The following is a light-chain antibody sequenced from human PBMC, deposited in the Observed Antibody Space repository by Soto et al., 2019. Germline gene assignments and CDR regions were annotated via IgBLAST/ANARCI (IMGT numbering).Light chain of an antibody. J-gene: IGKJ1*01. CDR2: GAS. CDR3: LQDYNFPWP. V-gene: IGKV1-6*01. Sequence: AIRMTQSPSSLSASVGDRVTITCRASQGIRDELGWYQQKPGKAPKLLIYGASTLQSGVPSRFSGSGSGTDFTLTISSLQPKDFATYYCLQDYNFPWPFGQGTKVEIK. CDR1: QGIRDE.